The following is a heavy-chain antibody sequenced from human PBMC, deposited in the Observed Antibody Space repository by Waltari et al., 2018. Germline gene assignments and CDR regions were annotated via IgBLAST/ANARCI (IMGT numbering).Heavy chain of an antibody. V-gene: IGHV7-4-1*02. CDR3: VACGDEGFDV. CDR1: GYTFATYA. J-gene: IGHJ3*01. CDR2: INTNTGNP. D-gene: IGHD2-21*01. Sequence: QVQLVQSGSELKKPGASVKVSCKASGYTFATYAMNWVRQAPGQGLEYMGWINTNTGNPTYAHGFTGRFVFSLDTSVSTAYLQISNLKAEDTAVYYCVACGDEGFDVWGQGTMVTVSS.